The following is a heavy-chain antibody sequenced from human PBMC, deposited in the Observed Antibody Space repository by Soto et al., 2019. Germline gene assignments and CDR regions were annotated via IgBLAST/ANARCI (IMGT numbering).Heavy chain of an antibody. CDR2: IWYDGSNK. D-gene: IGHD2-15*01. CDR3: ARGCRGGSCHSFGSATLLDDY. CDR1: GFTFSGYG. Sequence: GSLRLSCAASGFTFSGYGMHWVRQAPGKGLEWVAVIWYDGSNKYYADSVKGRFTISRDNSKNTLYLQMNSLRAEDTAVYHCARGCRGGSCHSFGSATLLDDYWGQGTLVTVSS. V-gene: IGHV3-33*01. J-gene: IGHJ4*02.